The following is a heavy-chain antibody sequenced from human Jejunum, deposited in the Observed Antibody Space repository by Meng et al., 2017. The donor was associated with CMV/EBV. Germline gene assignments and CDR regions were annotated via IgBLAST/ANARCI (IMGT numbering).Heavy chain of an antibody. CDR1: YY. Sequence: YYWSWIRQPPGKGLEWIGYIYYSGSTNYNPSLKSRVTISVDTSKNQFSLKLSSVTAADTAVYYCARDAPGSGSYRASYYYYGMDVWGQGTTVPSP. D-gene: IGHD3-10*01. CDR2: IYYSGST. J-gene: IGHJ6*02. V-gene: IGHV4-59*01. CDR3: ARDAPGSGSYRASYYYYGMDV.